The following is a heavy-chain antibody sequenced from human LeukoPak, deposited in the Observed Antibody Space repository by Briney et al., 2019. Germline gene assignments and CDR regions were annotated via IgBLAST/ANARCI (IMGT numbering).Heavy chain of an antibody. D-gene: IGHD6-13*01. CDR2: IYYTGST. J-gene: IGHJ4*02. CDR1: GASISSGGYY. CDR3: ARSKQQPHYFDY. Sequence: SQTLSLTCTVSGASISSGGYYWSWIRQHPGKGLEWIGYIYYTGSTYYNPSLKSRVTISVDTSKNQFSLKLNSVTAADTAVYYCARSKQQPHYFDYWGQGTLVTVSS. V-gene: IGHV4-31*03.